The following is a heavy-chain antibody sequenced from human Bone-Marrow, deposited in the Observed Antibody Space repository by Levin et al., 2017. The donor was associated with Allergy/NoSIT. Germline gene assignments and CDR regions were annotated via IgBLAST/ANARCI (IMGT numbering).Heavy chain of an antibody. D-gene: IGHD2-15*01. CDR2: IGANNGNR. Sequence: GGSLRLSCRASGYNLNSYGITWVRQAPGQGLEWMGWIGANNGNRNFAQNFHDRVTITTDTPTNTAYLELSSLRFDDTAVYYCARGVGFSETWGQGTLVTVSS. J-gene: IGHJ4*02. CDR3: ARGVGFSET. CDR1: GYNLNSYG. V-gene: IGHV1-18*04.